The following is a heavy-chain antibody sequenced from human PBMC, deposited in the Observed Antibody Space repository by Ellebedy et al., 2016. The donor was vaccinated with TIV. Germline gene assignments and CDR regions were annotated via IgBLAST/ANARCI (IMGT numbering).Heavy chain of an antibody. CDR2: IYTSGST. D-gene: IGHD4-17*01. Sequence: SETLSLXXTVSGGSISSYYWSWIRQPAGKGLEWIGRIYTSGSTNYNPSLKSRVTMSVDTSKNQFSLKLSSVTAADTAVYYCARGDDYGPNYYGMDVWGQGTTVTVSS. CDR3: ARGDDYGPNYYGMDV. CDR1: GGSISSYY. V-gene: IGHV4-4*07. J-gene: IGHJ6*02.